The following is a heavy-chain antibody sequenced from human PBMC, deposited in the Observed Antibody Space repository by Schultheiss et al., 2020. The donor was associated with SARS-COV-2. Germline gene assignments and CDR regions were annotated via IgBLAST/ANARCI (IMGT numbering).Heavy chain of an antibody. CDR1: GFTFSSYW. CDR3: ARASTPRYFDL. D-gene: IGHD2-15*01. Sequence: GGSLRLSCAASGFTFSSYWMSWVRQAPGKGLEWVSYISSSGSAIYYADSVKGRFTISRDNSKNTLYLQMNSLRAEDTAVYYCARASTPRYFDLWGRGTLVTVSS. J-gene: IGHJ2*01. V-gene: IGHV3-48*01. CDR2: ISSSGSAI.